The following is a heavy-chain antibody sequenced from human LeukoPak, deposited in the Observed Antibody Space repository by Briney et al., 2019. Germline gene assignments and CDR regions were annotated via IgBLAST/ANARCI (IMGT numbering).Heavy chain of an antibody. D-gene: IGHD1-7*01. CDR2: IYYSGST. V-gene: IGHV4-61*01. J-gene: IGHJ6*02. CDR1: GGSIGSSSYY. CDR3: ARDNWNYGSSMDV. Sequence: SETLSLTCTVSGGSIGSSSYYWGWIRQPPGKGLEWIGYIYYSGSTNYNPSLKSRVTISVDTSKNQFSLKLSSVTAADTAVYHCARDNWNYGSSMDVWGQGTTVTVSS.